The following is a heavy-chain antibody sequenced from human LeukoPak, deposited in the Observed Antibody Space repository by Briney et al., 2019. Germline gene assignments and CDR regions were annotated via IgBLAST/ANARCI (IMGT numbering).Heavy chain of an antibody. CDR1: GFAFSSYW. CDR3: ANAGPGLSYYAGYFDS. CDR2: IKQDGTEK. V-gene: IGHV3-7*03. J-gene: IGHJ4*02. D-gene: IGHD1-26*01. Sequence: PGGSLRLSCAASGFAFSSYWMTLVRQAPGKGLEWVANIKQDGTEKYYVDSVKGRFTISRDNAKSSLYLQMDSLRGEDTAVYYCANAGPGLSYYAGYFDSWGQGTLVTVSS.